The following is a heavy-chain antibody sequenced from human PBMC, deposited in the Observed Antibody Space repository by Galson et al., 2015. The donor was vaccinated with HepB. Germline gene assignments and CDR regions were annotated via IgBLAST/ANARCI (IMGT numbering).Heavy chain of an antibody. CDR2: ISAYNGNT. V-gene: IGHV1-18*04. Sequence: SVKVSCKASGYTFTSYGISWVRQAPGQGLEWMGWISAYNGNTNYAQKLQGRVTMTTDTSTSTAYMELRSLRSDDTAVYYCARDFNVLLWFGESPSDYWGQGTLVTVSS. D-gene: IGHD3-10*01. J-gene: IGHJ4*02. CDR1: GYTFTSYG. CDR3: ARDFNVLLWFGESPSDY.